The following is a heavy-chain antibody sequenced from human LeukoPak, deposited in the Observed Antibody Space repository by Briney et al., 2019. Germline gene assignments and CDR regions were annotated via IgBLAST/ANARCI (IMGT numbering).Heavy chain of an antibody. CDR3: ARDDYGDYGWFDP. D-gene: IGHD4-17*01. Sequence: ASVKVSCKASGGTFSSYAISWVRQAPGQGLEWMGRIIPILGIANYAQKFQGRVTITADKSTSTAYMELSSLRSEDTAVYYCARDDYGDYGWFDPWGQGTLVTVSS. V-gene: IGHV1-69*04. CDR2: IIPILGIA. CDR1: GGTFSSYA. J-gene: IGHJ5*02.